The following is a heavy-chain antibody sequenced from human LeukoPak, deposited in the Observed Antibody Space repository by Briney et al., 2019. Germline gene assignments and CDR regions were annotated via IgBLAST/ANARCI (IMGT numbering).Heavy chain of an antibody. CDR2: IYPGDSDI. CDR3: MKVREPGFHFDY. Sequence: GESLKISCQASGYSFSNYWIVWVRQMSGKGLEWMGIIYPGDSDIKYSPSFQGQVTVSADKSTSTAYRHWSSLKASDTAIYYCMKVREPGFHFDYWGQGTLVTVSS. D-gene: IGHD1-14*01. V-gene: IGHV5-51*01. J-gene: IGHJ4*02. CDR1: GYSFSNYW.